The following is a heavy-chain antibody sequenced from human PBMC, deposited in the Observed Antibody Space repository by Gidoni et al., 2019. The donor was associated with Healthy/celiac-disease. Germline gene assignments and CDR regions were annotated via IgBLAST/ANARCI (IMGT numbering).Heavy chain of an antibody. D-gene: IGHD3-22*01. CDR1: GFTFDDYA. J-gene: IGHJ4*02. Sequence: EVQLVESGGGLVQPGRSLRLSCAASGFTFDDYAMHWVRQAPGKGLEWVSCINWNSGSIDYADSVKGRFTISRDNAKNSLYLQMNSLRAEDTAFYYCATGRHYNDNSGYPNWGQGTLVTVSS. CDR2: INWNSGSI. CDR3: ATGRHYNDNSGYPN. V-gene: IGHV3-9*01.